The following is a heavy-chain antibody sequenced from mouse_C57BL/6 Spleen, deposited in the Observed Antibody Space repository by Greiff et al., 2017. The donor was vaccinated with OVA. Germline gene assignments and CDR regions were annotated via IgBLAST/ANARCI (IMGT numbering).Heavy chain of an antibody. D-gene: IGHD1-1*01. CDR2: IDPENGDT. Sequence: EVQLQQSGAELVRPGASVKLSCTASGFNIKDDYMHWVKQRPEQGLEWIGWIDPENGDTEYASKFQGKATITADTSSNTAYLQLSSLTSEDTAVYYCTTGYYGSGAYWGQGTLVTVSA. V-gene: IGHV14-4*01. CDR3: TTGYYGSGAY. J-gene: IGHJ3*01. CDR1: GFNIKDDY.